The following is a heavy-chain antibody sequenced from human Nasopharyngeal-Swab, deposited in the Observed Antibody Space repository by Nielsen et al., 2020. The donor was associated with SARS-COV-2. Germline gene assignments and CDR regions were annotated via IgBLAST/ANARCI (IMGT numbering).Heavy chain of an antibody. Sequence: GGSLRLSCKGSGYSFTSYWIGWVRQMPGKGLEWMGIIYPGDSDTRYSPSFQGQVTISADKSINTAYLQWSSLKASDTAMYYCARQRGIAVAGTNWFDPWGQGTLVTVSS. J-gene: IGHJ5*02. D-gene: IGHD6-19*01. CDR1: GYSFTSYW. V-gene: IGHV5-51*01. CDR3: ARQRGIAVAGTNWFDP. CDR2: IYPGDSDT.